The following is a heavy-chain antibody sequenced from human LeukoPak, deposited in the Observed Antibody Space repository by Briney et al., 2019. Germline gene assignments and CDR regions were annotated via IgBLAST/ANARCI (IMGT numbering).Heavy chain of an antibody. D-gene: IGHD3-10*01. CDR3: ARDPITMVRGVIPHSDY. CDR2: IHYSGRT. Sequence: SQTLSLTCTVSGGSISSGDYYWRWFRQPPGKGLEWIGYIHYSGRTYYNPSLHSRVTISVDTSKNQFSLNLSSVTAADTAVYYCARDPITMVRGVIPHSDYWGQGTLVTVSS. J-gene: IGHJ4*02. CDR1: GGSISSGDYY. V-gene: IGHV4-30-4*01.